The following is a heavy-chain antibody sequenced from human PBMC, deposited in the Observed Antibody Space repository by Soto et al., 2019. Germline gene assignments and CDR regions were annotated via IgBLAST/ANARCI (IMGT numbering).Heavy chain of an antibody. CDR1: GYTFTSYD. CDR3: ARERSAAGTGWFDP. J-gene: IGHJ5*02. CDR2: MNLNSGNT. V-gene: IGHV1-8*01. Sequence: QVQLVQSGAEVKKPGASVKVSCKASGYTFTSYDINWVRQATGQGLEWMGWMNLNSGNTDYAQKFQGRVTMTRNTSRSTAYMELSSLRSEDTAVYYCARERSAAGTGWFDPWGQGTLVTVSS. D-gene: IGHD6-13*01.